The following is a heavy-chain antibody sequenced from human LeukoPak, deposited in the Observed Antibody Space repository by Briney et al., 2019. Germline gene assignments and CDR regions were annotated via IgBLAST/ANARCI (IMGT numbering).Heavy chain of an antibody. CDR2: IYHSGST. CDR1: GYSISSGYY. J-gene: IGHJ3*02. D-gene: IGHD2-21*02. Sequence: SETLSLTCTVSGYSISSGYYWGWIRQPPGKGLEWIGSIYHSGSTYYNPSLKSRVTISVDTSKNHFSLKLSSVTAADTAVYYCARVMSYCGGDCYSGVDAFDIWGQGTMVTVSS. V-gene: IGHV4-38-2*02. CDR3: ARVMSYCGGDCYSGVDAFDI.